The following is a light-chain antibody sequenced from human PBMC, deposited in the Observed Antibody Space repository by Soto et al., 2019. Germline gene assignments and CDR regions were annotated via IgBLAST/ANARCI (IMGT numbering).Light chain of an antibody. CDR1: QNIKNY. J-gene: IGKJ1*01. Sequence: DSQMTQSPSSLSASIGDRVTISCRTSQNIKNYLNWYQQQRGKAPKLLVYAASTLQSGVPSRFTGSGSGTDFTITISSLLPEDFATYFCQQSYSHPWTFGHWTTVEI. CDR2: AAS. V-gene: IGKV1-39*01. CDR3: QQSYSHPWT.